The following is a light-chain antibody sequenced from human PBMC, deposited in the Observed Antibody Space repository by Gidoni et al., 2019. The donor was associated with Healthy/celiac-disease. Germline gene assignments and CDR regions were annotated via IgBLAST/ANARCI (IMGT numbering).Light chain of an antibody. Sequence: VLTQSPGTLSLSPGERATLSCRSSQSVSSSYLAWYQQKPGQAPRLLIYGASCRATGIPDRFRGSGSGTDFTLTISRLEPEDFAVYYCQQYGSSPLTFGGGTKVEIK. J-gene: IGKJ4*01. CDR2: GAS. CDR3: QQYGSSPLT. CDR1: QSVSSSY. V-gene: IGKV3-20*01.